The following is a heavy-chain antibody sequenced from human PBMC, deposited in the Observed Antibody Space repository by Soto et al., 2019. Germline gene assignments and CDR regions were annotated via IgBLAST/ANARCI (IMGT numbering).Heavy chain of an antibody. V-gene: IGHV4-61*08. Sequence: PSETLSLTCTVSGGSISSGGYYWSWIRQHPGKGLEWIGYIYYSGNTNYNPSLKSRVTISVDTSKNQFSLKLSSVTAADTAVYYCARKGKVTHLDYWGQGTLVTVSS. CDR1: GGSISSGGYY. CDR3: ARKGKVTHLDY. J-gene: IGHJ4*02. D-gene: IGHD2-21*02. CDR2: IYYSGNT.